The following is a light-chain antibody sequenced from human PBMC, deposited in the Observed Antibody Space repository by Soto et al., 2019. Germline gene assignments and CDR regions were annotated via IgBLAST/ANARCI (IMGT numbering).Light chain of an antibody. CDR1: SSDLAIYNY. J-gene: IGLJ1*01. V-gene: IGLV2-14*01. CDR3: SSYTDSSNYV. CDR2: QVT. Sequence: QSALTQPRSVSGSPGQSITISCTGTSSDLAIYNYVSWYQQQPGKAPKLMIYQVTNRPSGVSNRFSGSRSGNTASLTISGLQAEDEADDYCSSYTDSSNYVFGTGTKLTVL.